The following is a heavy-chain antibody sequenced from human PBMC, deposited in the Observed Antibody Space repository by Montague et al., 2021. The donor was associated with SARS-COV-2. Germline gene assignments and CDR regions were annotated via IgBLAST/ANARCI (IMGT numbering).Heavy chain of an antibody. CDR1: GDSISTSY. CDR3: ARADRRSPDCTHLYYYKVMDL. D-gene: IGHD3-22*01. V-gene: IGHV4-59*01. Sequence: SETLSLTCTVSGDSISTSYWAWIRQPPGKGLEWIGYIYYSWRTSYNSTLKSRVTITVDTSTSQVSLNLSSVTAADTAVYFCARADRRSPDCTHLYYYKVMDLGGQETRVTV. CDR2: IYYSWRT. J-gene: IGHJ6*02.